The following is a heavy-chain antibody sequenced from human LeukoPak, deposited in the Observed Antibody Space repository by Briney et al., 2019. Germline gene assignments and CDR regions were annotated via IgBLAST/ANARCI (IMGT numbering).Heavy chain of an antibody. V-gene: IGHV4-38-2*02. D-gene: IGHD5-12*01. J-gene: IGHJ4*02. Sequence: SETLSLTYTVSGYSITRNYYWGWIRQPPGKGLEWVASISHGASTYYNPSLQSRVTMSVDTSKNQFSLKLSSVTAADTAVYYCAGQYTAYDAFDFWGQGTPVTASS. CDR3: AGQYTAYDAFDF. CDR2: ISHGAST. CDR1: GYSITRNYY.